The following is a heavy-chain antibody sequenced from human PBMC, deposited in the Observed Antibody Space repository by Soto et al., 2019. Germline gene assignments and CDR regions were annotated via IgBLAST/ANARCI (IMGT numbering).Heavy chain of an antibody. Sequence: PSETLSLTCAVSGGSISSSNWWSWVSQPPGKGLEWIGEIYHSGSTYYNPSLKSRVTMSVDKAKNQFSLKLSAVSAADTAVYYCARGPYYDYYYYYGMDVWGQGTTVTVSS. CDR3: ARGPYYDYYYYYGMDV. D-gene: IGHD3-10*01. V-gene: IGHV4-4*02. CDR1: GGSISSSNW. CDR2: IYHSGST. J-gene: IGHJ6*02.